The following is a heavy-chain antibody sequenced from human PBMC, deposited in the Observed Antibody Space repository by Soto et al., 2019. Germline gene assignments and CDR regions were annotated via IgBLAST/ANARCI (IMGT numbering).Heavy chain of an antibody. CDR3: ARETLTDDAFDI. V-gene: IGHV1-69*01. CDR2: IMPVFGTT. D-gene: IGHD4-4*01. J-gene: IGHJ3*02. CDR1: GGTFSSYA. Sequence: QVQLVQSGAEVKKPGSSVKVSCKASGGTFSSYAISWVRQAPGQGLEWMGGIMPVFGTTNNAQKFQGRVTITADESTSTAYMELSSLRSEDTAVYYCARETLTDDAFDIWGQGTMVTVSS.